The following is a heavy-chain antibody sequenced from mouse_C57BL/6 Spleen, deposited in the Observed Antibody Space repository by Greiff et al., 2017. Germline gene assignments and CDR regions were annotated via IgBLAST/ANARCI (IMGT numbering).Heavy chain of an antibody. CDR1: GFTFSDYG. CDR3: ARRDYSNYYAMDY. Sequence: EVQVVESGGGLVKPGGSLKLSCAASGFTFSDYGMHWVRQAPEKGLEWVAYISSGSSTLYYADTVKGRFTISRDNAKNTLFLQMTSLRSEDTAMYYCARRDYSNYYAMDYWGQGTSVTVSS. J-gene: IGHJ4*01. CDR2: ISSGSSTL. V-gene: IGHV5-17*01. D-gene: IGHD2-5*01.